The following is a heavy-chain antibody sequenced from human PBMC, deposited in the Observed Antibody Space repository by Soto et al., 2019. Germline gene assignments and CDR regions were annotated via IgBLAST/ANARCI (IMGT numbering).Heavy chain of an antibody. J-gene: IGHJ4*02. CDR1: GFTFSSYA. Sequence: GGSLRLSCAASGFTFSSYAMHWVRQAPGKGLEWVAVISCDGSNKYYADSVKGRFTISRDNSKNTLYLQMNSLRAEDTAVYYCARDPDSSGWYYFDYWGQGTLVTVSS. V-gene: IGHV3-30-3*01. CDR2: ISCDGSNK. CDR3: ARDPDSSGWYYFDY. D-gene: IGHD6-19*01.